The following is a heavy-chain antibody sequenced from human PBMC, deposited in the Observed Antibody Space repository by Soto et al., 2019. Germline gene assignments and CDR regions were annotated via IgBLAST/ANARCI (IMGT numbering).Heavy chain of an antibody. V-gene: IGHV1-8*01. CDR2: TNPNSGNT. D-gene: IGHD3-10*01. CDR1: GYTFTSYD. Sequence: GASVKVSCKASGYTFTSYDINWVRQATGQGLEWMGWTNPNSGNTGYAQKFQGRVTMTRNTSISTAYMELSSLRSEDTAVYYCARVANYYGSGSPNYCYYYGMDVWGQGTTVTVSS. J-gene: IGHJ6*02. CDR3: ARVANYYGSGSPNYCYYYGMDV.